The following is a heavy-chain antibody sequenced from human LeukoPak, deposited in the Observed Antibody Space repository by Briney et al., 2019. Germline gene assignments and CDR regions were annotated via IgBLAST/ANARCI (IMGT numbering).Heavy chain of an antibody. CDR2: IYPGDSYT. Sequence: GESLKISCKGSGYRFTSYWIGWVRPMPGKGLGWMGIIYPGDSYTRYSPSFQGQVTISADKSISTAYLQWSSLKASDTAMYYCARFDYSNDVIDYWGQGTLVTVSS. D-gene: IGHD4-11*01. V-gene: IGHV5-51*01. CDR1: GYRFTSYW. CDR3: ARFDYSNDVIDY. J-gene: IGHJ4*02.